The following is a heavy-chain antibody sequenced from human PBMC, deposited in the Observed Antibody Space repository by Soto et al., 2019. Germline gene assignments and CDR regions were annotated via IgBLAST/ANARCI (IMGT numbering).Heavy chain of an antibody. V-gene: IGHV1-18*04. D-gene: IGHD2-8*02. CDR1: DNTFTYYG. Sequence: QAQLVQSGSEVKRPGASVKVSCKSSDNTFTYYGTNWVRQTQGQGLERLGRISGYNAKTRDAPKCQDRVTRTADRSTATEFVEVGSLTADDSGTYFCAETGGYYYGLDVWGQGTTVTVSS. J-gene: IGHJ6*02. CDR3: AETGGYYYGLDV. CDR2: ISGYNAKT.